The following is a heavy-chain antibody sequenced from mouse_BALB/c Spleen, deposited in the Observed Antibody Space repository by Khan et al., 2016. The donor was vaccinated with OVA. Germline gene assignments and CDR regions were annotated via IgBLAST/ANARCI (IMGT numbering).Heavy chain of an antibody. CDR3: TRFITSTTGDDYAMDY. D-gene: IGHD1-2*01. CDR1: GFIFSSYG. CDR2: ISSGGSFT. Sequence: EVELVESGGDLVKPGGSLKLSCAASGFIFSSYGMSWVRQTPDRRLEWVATISSGGSFTYYSDSVKGRFTISRDNAKNTLSLQMRSLRSEDTAMYYCTRFITSTTGDDYAMDYWGQGTSVTVSA. V-gene: IGHV5-6*01. J-gene: IGHJ4*01.